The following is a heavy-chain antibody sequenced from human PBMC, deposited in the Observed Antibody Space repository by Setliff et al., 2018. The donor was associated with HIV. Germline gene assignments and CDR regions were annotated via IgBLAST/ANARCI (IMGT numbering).Heavy chain of an antibody. J-gene: IGHJ4*02. CDR1: GGSISSYY. V-gene: IGHV4-4*07. CDR3: ARGLNYYGSGSYLPLGY. Sequence: SETLSLTCTVSGGSISSYYWSWIRQPAGKGLEWIGRIYTSGSTNYNPSLKSRVTISIDTSKNQISLKLSSVTAADTAVYYCARGLNYYGSGSYLPLGYWGQGTLVTVSS. CDR2: IYTSGST. D-gene: IGHD3-10*01.